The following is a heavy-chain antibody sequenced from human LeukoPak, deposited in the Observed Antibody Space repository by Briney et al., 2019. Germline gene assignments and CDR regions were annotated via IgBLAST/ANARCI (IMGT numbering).Heavy chain of an antibody. D-gene: IGHD3-16*02. CDR2: IKSQIDGGTT. V-gene: IGHV3-15*01. CDR1: GFTFSNAW. J-gene: IGHJ4*02. Sequence: GGSLRLSCAASGFTFSNAWMSWVRQAPGKGLEWVGRIKSQIDGGTTDYAAPVKGRFTISRDDSKDTVYLQMNSLKTEDTAVYYCATRIMITLGGVIVYYYFDYWGQGTLVTVSS. CDR3: ATRIMITLGGVIVYYYFDY.